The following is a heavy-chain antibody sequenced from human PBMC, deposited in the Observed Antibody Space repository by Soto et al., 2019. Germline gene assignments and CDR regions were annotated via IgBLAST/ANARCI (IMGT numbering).Heavy chain of an antibody. CDR1: GGTFSSYT. J-gene: IGHJ5*02. Sequence: QVQLVQSGAEVKKPGSSVKVSCKASGGTFSSYTISWVRQAPGQGLEWMGRIIPILGIANYAQKFQGRVTITADNSTSTAQRELRSLRSEDTAVYYCAREHSGSYGVGFDPWGQGTLVTVSS. V-gene: IGHV1-69*08. CDR2: IIPILGIA. D-gene: IGHD1-26*01. CDR3: AREHSGSYGVGFDP.